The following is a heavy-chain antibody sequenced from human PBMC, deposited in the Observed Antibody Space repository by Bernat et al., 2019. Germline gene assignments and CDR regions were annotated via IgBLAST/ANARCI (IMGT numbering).Heavy chain of an antibody. CDR1: GFSLSTSGMC. CDR2: IDWDDDK. V-gene: IGHV2-70*01. CDR3: ARIPRFREQDYCYYYMDV. Sequence: QVTLRESGPALVKPTQTLTLTCTFSGFSLSTSGMCVSWIRQPPGKALEWLALIDWDDDKYYSTSLKTRLTISKDTSKNQVVLTMTNMDPVDTATYYCARIPRFREQDYCYYYMDVWGKGTTVTVSS. D-gene: IGHD3-10*01. J-gene: IGHJ6*03.